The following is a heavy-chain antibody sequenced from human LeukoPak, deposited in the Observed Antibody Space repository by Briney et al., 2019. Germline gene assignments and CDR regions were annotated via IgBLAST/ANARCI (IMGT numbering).Heavy chain of an antibody. CDR3: ARLRRDSITGDYESWSGYYFEY. Sequence: SETLSLTCTVSGDSFSSGAFYWSWVRQPPGKGLEWIGHIHRGGTTYYRPSLKSRVTISLDTSGNQFSLNLRSVTAADTAVYYCARLRRDSITGDYESWSGYYFEYWGRGMLVTVSS. D-gene: IGHD3-3*01. CDR2: IHRGGTT. J-gene: IGHJ4*02. V-gene: IGHV4-31*03. CDR1: GDSFSSGAFY.